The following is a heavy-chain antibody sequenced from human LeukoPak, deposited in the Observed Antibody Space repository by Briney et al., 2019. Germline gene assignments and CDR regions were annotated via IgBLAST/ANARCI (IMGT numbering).Heavy chain of an antibody. CDR2: IYPGDSDT. D-gene: IGHD3-10*01. V-gene: IGHV5-51*01. CDR3: ARLLSRSGKLDY. CDR1: GYSFTSYW. Sequence: GESLKIPCEGSGYSFTSYWSGWVRQMPGKGLEWMGIIYPGDSDTRYSPSFQGQVTISADKSISTAYLQWSSLKASDTAMYYCARLLSRSGKLDYWGQGTLVTVSS. J-gene: IGHJ4*02.